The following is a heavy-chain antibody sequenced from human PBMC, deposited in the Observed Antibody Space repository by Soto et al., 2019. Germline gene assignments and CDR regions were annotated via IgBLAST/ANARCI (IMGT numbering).Heavy chain of an antibody. Sequence: SETLSLTCTVSCGSISSSSYSWGWIRQPPGKGLWWIGGIYYSGSTYYNPSLKSRVTISVDTSKNQFSLKLSSVTAEDTAVYYCARLRHPNGRYDFLIRSFVRAGMDGWGQGTTVTVSS. V-gene: IGHV4-39*01. J-gene: IGHJ6*01. CDR1: CGSISSSSYS. CDR2: IYYSGST. CDR3: ARLRHPNGRYDFLIRSFVRAGMDG. D-gene: IGHD3-9*01.